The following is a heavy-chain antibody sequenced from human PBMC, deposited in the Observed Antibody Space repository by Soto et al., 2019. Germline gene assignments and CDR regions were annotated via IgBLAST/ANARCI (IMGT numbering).Heavy chain of an antibody. CDR1: GFTFSSYS. D-gene: IGHD4-17*01. CDR2: ISSSSSYI. V-gene: IGHV3-21*01. CDR3: ARDDYGDYGSYYYYDGMDV. J-gene: IGHJ6*02. Sequence: GGSLRLSCAASGFTFSSYSMNWVRQAPGKGLEWVSSISSSSSYIYYADSVKGRFTISRDNAKNSLYLQMNSLRAEDTAVYYCARDDYGDYGSYYYYDGMDVWGQGTTVTVSS.